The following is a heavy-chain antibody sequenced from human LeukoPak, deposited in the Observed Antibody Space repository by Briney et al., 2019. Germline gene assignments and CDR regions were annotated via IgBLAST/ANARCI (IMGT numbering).Heavy chain of an antibody. J-gene: IGHJ3*02. CDR2: IYYSGST. Sequence: SETLSLTCTVSGGSISGYYWSWIRQPPGKGLEWIGYIYYSGSTNYNPSLKSRVTISVDTSKNQFSLKLSSVTAADTAVYYCARQIPTRSRYSYGQGSYAFDIWGQGTMVTVSS. CDR1: GGSISGYY. V-gene: IGHV4-59*08. CDR3: ARQIPTRSRYSYGQGSYAFDI. D-gene: IGHD5-18*01.